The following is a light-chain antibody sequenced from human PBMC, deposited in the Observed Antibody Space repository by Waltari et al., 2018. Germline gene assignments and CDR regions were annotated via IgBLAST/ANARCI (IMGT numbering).Light chain of an antibody. CDR3: MQPLQTPWT. CDR1: PSLLHSNGYNY. CDR2: LGS. V-gene: IGKV2-28*01. J-gene: IGKJ1*01. Sequence: DIVMTQSPLSLPVIPGEPASISCRSSPSLLHSNGYNYLDWYLQKPGQSPQLLIYLGSDRASGVPDRFSGSGSGTDFTLKISRVEADDVGVYYCMQPLQTPWTFGQGTKVEIK.